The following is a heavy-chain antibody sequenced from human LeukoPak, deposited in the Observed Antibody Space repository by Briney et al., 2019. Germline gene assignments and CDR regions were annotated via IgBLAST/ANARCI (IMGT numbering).Heavy chain of an antibody. CDR3: AKVYMSSGYLDAFDF. CDR2: ISSSGSTI. J-gene: IGHJ3*01. Sequence: GGSLRLSCAASGFTFSSYEMNWVRQAPGKGLEWASYISSSGSTIYYADSVKGRFTISRDNSKNTLYLQMNSLRAEDTAVYYCAKVYMSSGYLDAFDFWGQGTMVTVSS. D-gene: IGHD3-22*01. V-gene: IGHV3-48*03. CDR1: GFTFSSYE.